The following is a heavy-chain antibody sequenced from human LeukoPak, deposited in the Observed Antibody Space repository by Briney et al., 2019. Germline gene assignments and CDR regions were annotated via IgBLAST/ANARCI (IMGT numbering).Heavy chain of an antibody. V-gene: IGHV1-46*01. CDR1: GYTFTSYY. J-gene: IGHJ5*02. CDR2: INPSGGST. CDR3: ARALPSIAAAGNWFDP. Sequence: ASVKVSCKASGYTFTSYYMHWVRQAPGQGLEWMGIINPSGGSTSYAQKFQGRVTMTRDTSTSTVHMELSSLRSEDTAVYYCARALPSIAAAGNWFDPWGQGTLVTVSS. D-gene: IGHD6-13*01.